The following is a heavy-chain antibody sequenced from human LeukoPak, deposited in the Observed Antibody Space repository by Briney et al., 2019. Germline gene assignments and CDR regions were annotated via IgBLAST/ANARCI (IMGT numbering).Heavy chain of an antibody. CDR3: ARVRVTMVRGAYDAFDI. CDR2: INPNGGDT. CDR1: GYTFTDYY. V-gene: IGHV1-2*02. D-gene: IGHD3-10*01. Sequence: ASVKVSCKASGYTFTDYYMHWVRQAAGQRLECMGWINPNGGDTRYAQQYQGRVTMTRDTSISAAYMELSSLSSDDTALYYCARVRVTMVRGAYDAFDIWGQGTMVTVSS. J-gene: IGHJ3*02.